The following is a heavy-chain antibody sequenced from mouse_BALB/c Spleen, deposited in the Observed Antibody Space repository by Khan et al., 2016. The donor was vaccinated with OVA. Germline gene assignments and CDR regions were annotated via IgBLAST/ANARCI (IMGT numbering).Heavy chain of an antibody. CDR2: INYSGST. Sequence: EVQLQESGPGLVKPSQSLSLTCTVTGYSITSDYAWNWIRQFPGNRLEWMGYINYSGSTSHKPSLKSRMSITRDTSKNQICLQLNSMTTEDTATYYCVRGRSYWGQGTLVTVSA. CDR1: GYSITSDYA. CDR3: VRGRSY. J-gene: IGHJ3*01. V-gene: IGHV3-2*02.